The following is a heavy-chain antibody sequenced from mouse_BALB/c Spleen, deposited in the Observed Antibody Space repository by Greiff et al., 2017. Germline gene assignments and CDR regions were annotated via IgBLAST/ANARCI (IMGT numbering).Heavy chain of an antibody. J-gene: IGHJ2*01. CDR2: ISSGSSTI. V-gene: IGHV5-17*02. Sequence: EVKLVESGGGLVQPGGSRKLSCAASGFTFSSFGMHWVRQAPEKGLEWVAYISSGSSTIYYADTVKGRFTISRDNPKNTLFLQMTSLRSEDTAMYYCARLAGYGNYLDYWGQGTTLTVSS. CDR3: ARLAGYGNYLDY. D-gene: IGHD2-1*01. CDR1: GFTFSSFG.